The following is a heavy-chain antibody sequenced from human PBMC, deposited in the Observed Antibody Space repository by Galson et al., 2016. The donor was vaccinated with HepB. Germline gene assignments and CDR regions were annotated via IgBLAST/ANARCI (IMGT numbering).Heavy chain of an antibody. D-gene: IGHD1-1*01. CDR2: ISTRRTT. CDR3: AKERLVRRIFDH. V-gene: IGHV3-23*01. CDR1: GFVFSNFG. Sequence: SLRLSCAASGFVFSNFGLSWVRQAPGKGLEWVAGISTRRTTSYSDSVQGRVTIPSDNSNNTLYLQMNFLRTDETAVYYCAKERLVRRIFDHWGQGTLLTVSS. J-gene: IGHJ5*02.